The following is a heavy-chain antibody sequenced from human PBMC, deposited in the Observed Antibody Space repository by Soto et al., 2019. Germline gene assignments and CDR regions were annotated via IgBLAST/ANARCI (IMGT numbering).Heavy chain of an antibody. Sequence: QVQLVQSGAEVKKPGTSVKISCKTSGDTFTTYYLQWVRQAPGRGLEWMGIINPDNGSTNYAQKLRGRVTMTRATSTSTVYMDLTSLRSEDTAVYFCARGLGVGSGLRLQHWGQGTLVTVSS. V-gene: IGHV1-46*04. D-gene: IGHD6-19*01. CDR1: GDTFTTYY. CDR2: INPDNGST. J-gene: IGHJ1*01. CDR3: ARGLGVGSGLRLQH.